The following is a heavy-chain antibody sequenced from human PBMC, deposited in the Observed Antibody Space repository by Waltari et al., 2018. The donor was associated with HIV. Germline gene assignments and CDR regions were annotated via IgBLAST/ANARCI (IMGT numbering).Heavy chain of an antibody. J-gene: IGHJ6*02. Sequence: QDKLVQSGTEGKKPGSSVNVTCYTSGGTFITYDISWVRQAPGKGLEWMGKITPTLNVPNYAQKFQGRITITADKSTRTAYMELTSLRSDDTAVYYCAREGGVSFPGAMDVWGQGTTITVSS. D-gene: IGHD3-10*01. CDR1: GGTFITYD. CDR3: AREGGVSFPGAMDV. CDR2: ITPTLNVP. V-gene: IGHV1-69*04.